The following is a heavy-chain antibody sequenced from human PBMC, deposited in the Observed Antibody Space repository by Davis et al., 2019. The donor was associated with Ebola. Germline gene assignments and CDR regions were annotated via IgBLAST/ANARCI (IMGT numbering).Heavy chain of an antibody. Sequence: GESLKISCAASGSTFITYAISWVRQAPGKGLEWVSSISSSSYIYYADSVKGRFTISRDNAKNSLYLQMNSLRAEDTAVYYCARLKIVGATNGYYYYGMDVWGKGTTVTVSS. CDR3: ARLKIVGATNGYYYYGMDV. V-gene: IGHV3-21*01. CDR2: ISSSSYI. J-gene: IGHJ6*04. D-gene: IGHD1-26*01. CDR1: GSTFITYA.